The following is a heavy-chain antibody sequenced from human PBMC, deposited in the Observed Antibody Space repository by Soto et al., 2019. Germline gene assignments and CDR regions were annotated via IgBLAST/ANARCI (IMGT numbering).Heavy chain of an antibody. CDR2: ISSSSGYI. CDR1: GFTFSSYS. CDR3: ARDLGVAGAFDI. Sequence: GESLRLSCAASGFTFSSYSMNWVRQAPGKGLEWVSSISSSSGYIYYADSVKGRFTISRDNAKNSLYLQMNSLRAEDTAVYYCARDLGVAGAFDIWGQGRMVTVSS. D-gene: IGHD6-19*01. J-gene: IGHJ3*02. V-gene: IGHV3-21*01.